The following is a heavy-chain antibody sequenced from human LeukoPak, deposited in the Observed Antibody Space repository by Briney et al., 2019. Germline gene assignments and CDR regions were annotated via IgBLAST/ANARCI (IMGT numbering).Heavy chain of an antibody. V-gene: IGHV3-23*01. CDR2: VGASGGAT. D-gene: IGHD3-22*01. J-gene: IGHJ4*02. Sequence: PGGSLRLSCAASGFTFSSYAMNWVRQAPGKGLEWVSVVGASGGATYYADSVKGRFTISRDNSKNTLYLQMNSLRAEDTAVYYCFPLDDSSGYGFDYWGQGTLVTVSS. CDR3: FPLDDSSGYGFDY. CDR1: GFTFSSYA.